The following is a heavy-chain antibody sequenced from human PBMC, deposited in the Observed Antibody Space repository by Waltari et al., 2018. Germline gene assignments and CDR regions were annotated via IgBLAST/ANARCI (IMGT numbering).Heavy chain of an antibody. CDR3: ATALGDSSSASRPFDF. D-gene: IGHD6-19*01. CDR1: GSTFSDYY. CDR2: VDPEDGET. Sequence: EVQLLQSGAELKEPGPKVRISCKDSGSTFSDYYIHRVQQAQEKGLRWMGLVDPEDGETIYADNSQGRVTISADTSTDTACMELSSLRSEDTAVFYCATALGDSSSASRPFDFWGQGTMITVSS. V-gene: IGHV1-69-2*01. J-gene: IGHJ3*01.